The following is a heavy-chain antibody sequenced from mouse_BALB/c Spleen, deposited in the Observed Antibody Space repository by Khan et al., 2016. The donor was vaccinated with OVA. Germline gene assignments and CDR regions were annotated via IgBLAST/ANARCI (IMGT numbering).Heavy chain of an antibody. V-gene: IGHV1S132*01. CDR1: GYTFTNYW. Sequence: VQLKQSGAELVKPGASVKLSCKPSGYTFTNYWIQWVKQRPGQGLGWIGEIFPGTGTTYYNENFKAKATLTIDTSSSTAYMQLSSLTSEDSAVYFCARGYFGNYEFAYWGQGTLVTVSA. J-gene: IGHJ3*01. D-gene: IGHD2-1*01. CDR3: ARGYFGNYEFAY. CDR2: IFPGTGTT.